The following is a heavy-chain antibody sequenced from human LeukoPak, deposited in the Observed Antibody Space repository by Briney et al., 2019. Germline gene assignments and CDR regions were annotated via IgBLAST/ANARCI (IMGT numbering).Heavy chain of an antibody. CDR3: AKDLALSVIAVAGTGAFDI. CDR2: ISWDGGST. D-gene: IGHD6-19*01. V-gene: IGHV3-43D*03. CDR1: GFTFDDYA. J-gene: IGHJ3*02. Sequence: GGSLRLSCAAYGFTFDDYAMHWVRQAPGKGLEWVSLISWDGGSTYYAVSVKGRFTISRDNSKNSPYLQMNSLRAEDTALYYCAKDLALSVIAVAGTGAFDIWGQGTMVTVSS.